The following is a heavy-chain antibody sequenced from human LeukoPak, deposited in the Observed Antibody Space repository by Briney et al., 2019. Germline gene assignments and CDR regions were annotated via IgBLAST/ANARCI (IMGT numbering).Heavy chain of an antibody. D-gene: IGHD6-19*01. CDR2: IIPIFGTA. CDR1: GGTFSSCA. J-gene: IGHJ4*02. CDR3: ARDQGRIAVAGPFDY. V-gene: IGHV1-69*01. Sequence: SVKVSCNASGGTFSSCAISWVRQAPGQGLEWKGGIIPIFGTANYAQKFQGRVTITADESTSTAYMELSSLRSEDTAVYYCARDQGRIAVAGPFDYWGQGTLVTVSS.